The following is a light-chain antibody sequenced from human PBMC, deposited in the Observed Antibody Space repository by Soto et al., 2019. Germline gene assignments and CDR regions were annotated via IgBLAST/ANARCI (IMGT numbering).Light chain of an antibody. CDR3: SSYSSSSTYV. J-gene: IGLJ1*01. CDR1: SSDVGGYNY. Sequence: QSALTQPASVSGSPGQSITISCTGISSDVGGYNYVSWYQQHPGKAPKLMIYDVSNRPSGVSNRFSGSKSGNTASLTISGLQVDDEADYYCSSYSSSSTYVFGIGTKLTVL. CDR2: DVS. V-gene: IGLV2-14*03.